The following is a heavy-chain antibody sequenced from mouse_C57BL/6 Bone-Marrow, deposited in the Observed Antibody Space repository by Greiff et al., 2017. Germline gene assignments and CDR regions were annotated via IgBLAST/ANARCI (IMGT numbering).Heavy chain of an antibody. CDR2: IDPNSGGT. J-gene: IGHJ4*01. V-gene: IGHV1-72*01. Sequence: VQLQQPGAELVKPGASVKLSCKASGYTFTSYWMHWVKQRPGRGLEWIGRIDPNSGGTKYNEKFKSKATLTVDKPSSTAYMQLSSLTSEESAVYYCARWGLSSSYYAMDYWGQGTSVTVSS. CDR3: ARWGLSSSYYAMDY. D-gene: IGHD2-13*01. CDR1: GYTFTSYW.